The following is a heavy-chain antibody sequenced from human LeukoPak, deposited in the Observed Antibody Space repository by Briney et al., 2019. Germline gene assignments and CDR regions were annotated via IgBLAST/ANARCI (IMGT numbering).Heavy chain of an antibody. D-gene: IGHD2-2*01. CDR3: AGAQYATGDY. CDR1: GGTFSSYA. V-gene: IGHV1-69*04. CDR2: IIPILGIA. Sequence: SVRVSCKASGGTFSSYAMSWVRQAPGQGLEWIGRIIPILGIANYAQKFQGRVTLTADKSTTTASMEQTSLRSEDTAVYYCAGAQYATGDYWGQGTLVTVSS. J-gene: IGHJ4*02.